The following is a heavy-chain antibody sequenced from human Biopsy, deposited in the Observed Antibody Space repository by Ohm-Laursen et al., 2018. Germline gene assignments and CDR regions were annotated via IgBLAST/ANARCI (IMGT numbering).Heavy chain of an antibody. D-gene: IGHD6-25*01. CDR1: GYKFTSYG. J-gene: IGHJ4*02. V-gene: IGHV1-18*01. CDR3: ARIAAAGWDDY. CDR2: ISGYNGNT. Sequence: SVKVSCKSSGYKFTSYGMGWVRQAPGQGFEWMGWISGYNGNTNYAQKFQGRITMTIDAATSTGYMDLRSLKSDDTAVYYCARIAAAGWDDYWGQGTLVTVSS.